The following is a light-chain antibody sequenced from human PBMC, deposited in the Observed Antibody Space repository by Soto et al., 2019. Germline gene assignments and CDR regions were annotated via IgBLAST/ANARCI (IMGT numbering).Light chain of an antibody. CDR1: QSVSSN. Sequence: EIVMTQSPATLSVSPGERATLSCRASQSVSSNLAWYQQKPGQAPRLLIYGASTRATGIPARFSGSRSGTEFTLTISSLQSEDFAVYYCQQYNNWRGTFGQGTKVELK. J-gene: IGKJ1*01. V-gene: IGKV3-15*01. CDR2: GAS. CDR3: QQYNNWRGT.